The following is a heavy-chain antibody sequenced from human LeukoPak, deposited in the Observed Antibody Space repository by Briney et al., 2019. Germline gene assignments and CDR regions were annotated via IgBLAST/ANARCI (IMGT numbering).Heavy chain of an antibody. CDR1: GGSFSGYY. CDR2: INHSGST. J-gene: IGHJ4*02. CDR3: ARGPGITGTTRELDY. D-gene: IGHD1-7*01. V-gene: IGHV4-34*01. Sequence: SETLSLTCAVYGGSFSGYYWSWIRQPPGKGPEWIGEINHSGSTNYNPSLKSRVTISVDTSKNQFSLKLSSVTAADTAVYYCARGPGITGTTRELDYWGQGTLVTVSS.